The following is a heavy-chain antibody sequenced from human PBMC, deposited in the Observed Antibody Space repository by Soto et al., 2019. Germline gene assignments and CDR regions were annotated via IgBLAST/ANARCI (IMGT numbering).Heavy chain of an antibody. CDR2: ISRSGDAA. V-gene: IGHV3-23*01. Sequence: GGSLRLSCAVSGFTFSSYAMTWVRQTPGKGLEWVSSISRSGDAAYYADSVKGRFLSSRDNSKNTLFLQMNSLRVEDSAIYYCAKYRGARGSFDIWGQGTAVTVSS. CDR1: GFTFSSYA. CDR3: AKYRGARGSFDI. D-gene: IGHD3-16*01. J-gene: IGHJ3*02.